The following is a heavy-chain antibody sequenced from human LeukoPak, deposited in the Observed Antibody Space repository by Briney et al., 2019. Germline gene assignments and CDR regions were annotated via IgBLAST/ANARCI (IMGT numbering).Heavy chain of an antibody. D-gene: IGHD3-22*01. CDR3: ARVAYYDSSGYSIFDY. CDR1: GGSISSGSYY. V-gene: IGHV4-61*02. Sequence: SETLSLTCTVSGGSISSGSYYWSWIRQPAGKGLEWIGRIYTSGSTNYNPSLKSRVTISVDTSKNQFSLKLSSVTAADTAVYYCARVAYYDSSGYSIFDYWGLGTLVTVSS. J-gene: IGHJ4*02. CDR2: IYTSGST.